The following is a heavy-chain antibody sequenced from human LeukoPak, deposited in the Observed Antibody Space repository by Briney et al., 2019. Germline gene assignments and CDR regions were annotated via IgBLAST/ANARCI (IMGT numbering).Heavy chain of an antibody. CDR2: ISSSSSYI. Sequence: GGSLRLSCAASGFTFSSYSMNWVRQAPGKGLEWVSSISSSSSYIYYADSVKGRFTISRDNAKNSLYLQMNSLRAEDTAVYYCARDARDRSGYYDWFDPWGQGTLVTASS. CDR3: ARDARDRSGYYDWFDP. CDR1: GFTFSSYS. D-gene: IGHD3-22*01. V-gene: IGHV3-21*01. J-gene: IGHJ5*02.